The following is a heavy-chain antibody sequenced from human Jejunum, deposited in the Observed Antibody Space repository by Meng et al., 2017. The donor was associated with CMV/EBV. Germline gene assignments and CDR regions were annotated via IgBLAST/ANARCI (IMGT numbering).Heavy chain of an antibody. CDR2: INPNSGGT. D-gene: IGHD6-19*01. CDR3: AHQAVAGTRGWFDP. CDR1: GYTFTGYY. V-gene: IGHV1-2*06. J-gene: IGHJ5*02. Sequence: VQPLHSGAEVKKPGASVKVSCKASGYTFTGYYMHWVRQAPGQGLEWMGRINPNSGGTNYAQKFQGRVTMTRDTSISTAYMELSRLRSDDTAVYYCAHQAVAGTRGWFDPWGQGTLVTVSS.